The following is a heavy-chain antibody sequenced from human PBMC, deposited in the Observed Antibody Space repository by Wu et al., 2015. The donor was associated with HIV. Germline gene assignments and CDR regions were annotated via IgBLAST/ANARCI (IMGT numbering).Heavy chain of an antibody. CDR2: LKPYRGAV. D-gene: IGHD2-15*01. Sequence: QVRLVQSGTLMKKPGSSVKISCDTSGYTFVDFLIYWFRHVPGRGIEWIGWLKPYRGAVNFGGNFRDRVTLTRKSFDTDTGTVYLELSGLTSADTAVYYCARRGHCDHCSDWTFEHWGQGTAVIVSS. J-gene: IGHJ1*01. CDR3: ARRGHCDHCSDWTFEH. CDR1: GYTFVDFL. V-gene: IGHV1-2*02.